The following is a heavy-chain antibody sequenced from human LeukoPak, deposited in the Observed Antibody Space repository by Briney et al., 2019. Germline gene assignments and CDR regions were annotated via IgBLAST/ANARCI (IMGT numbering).Heavy chain of an antibody. CDR1: GYTFTNYW. CDR2: IYPGDSDT. Sequence: GESLKISCKGSGYTFTNYWIGWVRQMPGKGLEWMGIIYPGDSDTRYSPSFQGQVTISADKSISTAYLQWSSLRAEDTAVYYCARVGIAAAPFDYWGQGTLVTVSS. J-gene: IGHJ4*02. CDR3: ARVGIAAAPFDY. V-gene: IGHV5-51*01. D-gene: IGHD6-13*01.